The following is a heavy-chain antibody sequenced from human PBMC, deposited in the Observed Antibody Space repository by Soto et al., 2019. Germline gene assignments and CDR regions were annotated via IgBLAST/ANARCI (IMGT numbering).Heavy chain of an antibody. Sequence: SETLSLTCAVYGGSFSGYYWSWIRQPPGKGLEWIGEINHSGSTNYNPSPKSRVTISVDTSKNQFSLKLSSVTAADTAVYYGARSTMVRGVITKSNWFDPWGQGTLVTVSS. CDR2: INHSGST. V-gene: IGHV4-34*01. J-gene: IGHJ5*02. CDR3: ARSTMVRGVITKSNWFDP. CDR1: GGSFSGYY. D-gene: IGHD3-10*01.